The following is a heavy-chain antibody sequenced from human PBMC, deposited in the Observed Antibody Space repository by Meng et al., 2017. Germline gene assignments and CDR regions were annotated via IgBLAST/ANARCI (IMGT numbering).Heavy chain of an antibody. CDR3: ARVEVYGWAQGRKYYYYGMDV. D-gene: IGHD5/OR15-5a*01. CDR2: INSDGSST. V-gene: IGHV3-74*01. CDR1: GFTFSSYW. Sequence: GESLKISCAASGFTFSSYWMHWVRQAPGKGLVWVSRINSDGSSTSYADSVKGRLTISRDNAKNTLYLQMNSLRAEDTAVYYCARVEVYGWAQGRKYYYYGMDVWGQGTTVTVSS. J-gene: IGHJ6*02.